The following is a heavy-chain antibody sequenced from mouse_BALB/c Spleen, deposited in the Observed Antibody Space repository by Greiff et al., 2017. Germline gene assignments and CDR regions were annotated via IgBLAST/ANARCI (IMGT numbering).Heavy chain of an antibody. V-gene: IGHV3-8*02. Sequence: EVMLVESGPSLVKPSQTLSLTCSVTGDSITSGYWNWIRKFPGNKLEYMGYISYSGSTYYNPSLKSRISITRDTSKNQYYLQLNSVTTEDTATYYCARSRGLRDWYFDVWGAGTTVTVSS. D-gene: IGHD2-4*01. CDR2: ISYSGST. CDR1: GDSITSGY. CDR3: ARSRGLRDWYFDV. J-gene: IGHJ1*01.